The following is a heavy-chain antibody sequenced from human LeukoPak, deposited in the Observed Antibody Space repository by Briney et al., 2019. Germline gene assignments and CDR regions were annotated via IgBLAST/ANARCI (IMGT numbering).Heavy chain of an antibody. Sequence: GGSLRLSCAASVFTFSSYEVNCVREAPGKGLEWVSYSSSSSSNIYYADSVKGRFTIARDNAKNSLYLQMNSLRAEDAAVYYCAELGITMIGGVWGKGTTVTISS. D-gene: IGHD3-10*02. V-gene: IGHV3-48*03. CDR1: VFTFSSYE. J-gene: IGHJ6*04. CDR2: SSSSSSNI. CDR3: AELGITMIGGV.